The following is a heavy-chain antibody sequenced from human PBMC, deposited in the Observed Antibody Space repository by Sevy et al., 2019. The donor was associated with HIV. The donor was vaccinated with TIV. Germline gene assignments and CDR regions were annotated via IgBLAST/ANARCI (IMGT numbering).Heavy chain of an antibody. J-gene: IGHJ4*02. CDR1: GFTFSSYE. CDR3: ARGPHYYYDSSSFFEY. Sequence: GGSLRLSCTASGFTFSSYEMNWVRQAPGKGLEWVSSIISSGDTIYYADSVKGRFTVSRDNAKNSLFLQTNSLRAEDTAIYYCARGPHYYYDSSSFFEYWGQGTLVTVSS. V-gene: IGHV3-48*03. CDR2: IISSGDTI. D-gene: IGHD3-22*01.